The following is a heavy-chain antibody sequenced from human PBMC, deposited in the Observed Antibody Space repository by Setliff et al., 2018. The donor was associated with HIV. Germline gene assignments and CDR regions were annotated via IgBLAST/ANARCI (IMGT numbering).Heavy chain of an antibody. CDR2: IYPVDFDS. V-gene: IGHV5-51*01. CDR1: GYNFTNFW. D-gene: IGHD1-1*01. J-gene: IGHJ3*01. CDR3: ARYWAGTDFRAFDL. Sequence: PGESLKISCQGFGYNFTNFWIGWVRQMPGKGLEWMGIIYPVDFDSRYSPSFQGQVIISVDKSTSTAHLQWSSLKASDTGMYFCARYWAGTDFRAFDLWGQGTLVTV.